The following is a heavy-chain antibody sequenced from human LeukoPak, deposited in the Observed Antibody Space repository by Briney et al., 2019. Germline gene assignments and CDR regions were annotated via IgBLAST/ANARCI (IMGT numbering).Heavy chain of an antibody. CDR1: GFTFSSYS. D-gene: IGHD3-22*01. V-gene: IGHV3-48*02. CDR3: ARASMIVVVDYGMDV. CDR2: ISSSSSTI. Sequence: GGSLRLSCAASGFTFSSYSMNWVRQAPGKGLEWVSYISSSSSTIYYADSVKGRFTISRDNAKNSLYLQMNSLRDEDMAVYYCARASMIVVVDYGMDVWGQGTTVTVSS. J-gene: IGHJ6*02.